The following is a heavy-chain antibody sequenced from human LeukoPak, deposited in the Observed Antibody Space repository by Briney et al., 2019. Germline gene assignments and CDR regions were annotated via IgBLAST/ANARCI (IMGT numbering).Heavy chain of an antibody. CDR2: ISYDGSDK. CDR3: AKGLTDFDL. V-gene: IGHV3-30*18. Sequence: GGSLRLSCAASGFTFSSYGMHWVRQAPGKGLEWVAVISYDGSDKYYADSVKGRFTISRDNSENTLSLEMNSLRAEDTAMYYCAKGLTDFDLWGRGTLVTVSS. J-gene: IGHJ2*01. CDR1: GFTFSSYG.